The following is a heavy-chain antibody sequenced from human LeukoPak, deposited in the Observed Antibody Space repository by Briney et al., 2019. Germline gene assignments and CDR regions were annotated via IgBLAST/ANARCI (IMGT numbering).Heavy chain of an antibody. CDR1: GGSISSYY. CDR3: AGDGWAGFDY. J-gene: IGHJ4*02. V-gene: IGHV4-59*01. CDR2: IYYSGST. D-gene: IGHD6-19*01. Sequence: SETLSLTCTVSGGSISSYYWSWIRQPPGKGLEWIGYIYYSGSTNYNPSLKSRVTISVDTSKNQFSLKLSSVTAADTAVYYCAGDGWAGFDYWGQGTLVTVSS.